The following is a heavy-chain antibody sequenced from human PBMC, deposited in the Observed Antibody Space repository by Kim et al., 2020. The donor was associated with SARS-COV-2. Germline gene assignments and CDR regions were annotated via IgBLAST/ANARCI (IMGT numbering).Heavy chain of an antibody. V-gene: IGHV1-69*13. J-gene: IGHJ4*02. Sequence: SVKVSCKASGGTFSSYAISWVRQAPGQGLEWMGGIIPIFGTANYAQKFQGRVTITADESTSTAYMELSSLRSEDTAVYYCARALRYFDWLLPPFDYWGQGTLVTVSS. CDR2: IIPIFGTA. D-gene: IGHD3-9*01. CDR1: GGTFSSYA. CDR3: ARALRYFDWLLPPFDY.